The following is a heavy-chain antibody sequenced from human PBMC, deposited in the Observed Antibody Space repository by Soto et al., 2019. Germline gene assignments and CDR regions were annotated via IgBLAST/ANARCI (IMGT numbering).Heavy chain of an antibody. CDR1: GFTFSSYA. Sequence: GGSLRLSCAASGFTFSSYAMHWVRQAPGKGLEWVAVISYDGSNKYYADSVKGRFTISRDNSKNTLYLQMNSLRAEDTAVYYCARTAMVTANFDYWGQGTLVTVSS. J-gene: IGHJ4*02. V-gene: IGHV3-30-3*01. D-gene: IGHD5-18*01. CDR3: ARTAMVTANFDY. CDR2: ISYDGSNK.